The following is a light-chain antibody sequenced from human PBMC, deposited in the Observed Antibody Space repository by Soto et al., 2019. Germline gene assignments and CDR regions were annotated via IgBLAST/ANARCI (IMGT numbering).Light chain of an antibody. Sequence: IVMTQSPATLSVSPGEGVTLSCRASQSVRSHLAWYQQKPGQPPRLLIYGASTRATGIPARFSGSGFGTEFTLTISSLQSEDFAVYYCQQYNNWPPWTFGQGTKVDIK. CDR1: QSVRSH. CDR3: QQYNNWPPWT. CDR2: GAS. J-gene: IGKJ1*01. V-gene: IGKV3-15*01.